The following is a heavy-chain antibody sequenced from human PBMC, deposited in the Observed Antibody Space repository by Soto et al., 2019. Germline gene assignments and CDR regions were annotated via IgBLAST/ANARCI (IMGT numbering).Heavy chain of an antibody. D-gene: IGHD3-22*01. CDR2: VFYTGFT. Sequence: PSETLSLTCAVSGGSISGSYYYWGWLRQSPGRGPEWIGSVFYTGFTSYNPSLESRVSVSVDTSKNQFSLKVSAVTAADTAVYFCARGDSSGYDHSWFDSWGQGTLVTVSS. CDR3: ARGDSSGYDHSWFDS. V-gene: IGHV4-39*01. J-gene: IGHJ5*01. CDR1: GGSISGSYYY.